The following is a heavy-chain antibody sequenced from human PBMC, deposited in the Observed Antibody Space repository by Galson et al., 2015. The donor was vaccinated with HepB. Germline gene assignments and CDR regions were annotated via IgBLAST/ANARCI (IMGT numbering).Heavy chain of an antibody. CDR1: GXXXXXYA. Sequence: SLRLSCAASGXXXXXYAXXXVRQAQGKGLEWVSAISGSGGSXYXADSVKGRFTISRDNSKNTXYLQMXXXXAEDXXVYYXXXXDPRGYFDYWGQXTLVTVSS. CDR2: ISGSGGSX. J-gene: IGHJ4*02. V-gene: IGHV3-23*01. CDR3: XXXDPRGYFDY.